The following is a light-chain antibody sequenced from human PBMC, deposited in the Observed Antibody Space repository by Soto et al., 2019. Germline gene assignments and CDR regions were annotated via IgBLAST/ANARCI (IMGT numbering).Light chain of an antibody. CDR3: QSYDSSLSAWV. J-gene: IGLJ3*02. CDR1: SSNIGAGYD. CDR2: GNI. Sequence: QSALTQPPSVSGAPGQRVTISCIGSSSNIGAGYDVHWYQQFPGTAPKLLIHGNINRPSGVPDRFSGSKSGTSASLAITGLQAEDETDYYCQSYDSSLSAWVFGGGTKLTVL. V-gene: IGLV1-40*01.